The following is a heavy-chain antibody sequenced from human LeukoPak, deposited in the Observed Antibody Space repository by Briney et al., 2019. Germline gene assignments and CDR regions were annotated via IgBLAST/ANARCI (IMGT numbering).Heavy chain of an antibody. D-gene: IGHD3-22*01. Sequence: PGGSLRLSCTVSGFTGSTNSMSWVRQTPGKGLEWVSFNSGGSTHYSDSVKGRFTISRDNSKNTLYLQMNSLRAEDTAVYYCARRAGDYSHPYDYWGQGTLVTVSS. CDR1: GFTGSTNS. J-gene: IGHJ4*02. V-gene: IGHV3-53*01. CDR2: NSGGST. CDR3: ARRAGDYSHPYDY.